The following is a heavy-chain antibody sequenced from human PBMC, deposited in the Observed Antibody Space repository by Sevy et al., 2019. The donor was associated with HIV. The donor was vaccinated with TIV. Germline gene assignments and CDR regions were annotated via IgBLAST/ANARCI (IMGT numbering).Heavy chain of an antibody. CDR1: GFTLSNYW. Sequence: GGSLRLSCAVSGFTLSNYWMSWVRQAPGKGLEWVANIDQDGSDRYYVDSVKGRFTISRDNAKNSQYLQMNSLRAEDTAVYYCARDLYSGSYYENYWGQGTLVTISS. J-gene: IGHJ4*02. V-gene: IGHV3-7*01. CDR2: IDQDGSDR. CDR3: ARDLYSGSYYENY. D-gene: IGHD1-26*01.